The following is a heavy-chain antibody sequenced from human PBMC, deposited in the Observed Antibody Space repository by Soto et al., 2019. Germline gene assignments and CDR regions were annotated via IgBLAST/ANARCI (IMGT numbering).Heavy chain of an antibody. D-gene: IGHD3-3*01. Sequence: SETLSLTCAVPGGSISSYYWTWIRQPPGKGLEWIGYIYNSGSTNYNPSLKSRVTISVDTSKNQFSLKLSSVTAADTAVYYCARDGGFYYGMDVWGQGTTVT. CDR2: IYNSGST. V-gene: IGHV4-59*01. CDR3: ARDGGFYYGMDV. CDR1: GGSISSYY. J-gene: IGHJ6*02.